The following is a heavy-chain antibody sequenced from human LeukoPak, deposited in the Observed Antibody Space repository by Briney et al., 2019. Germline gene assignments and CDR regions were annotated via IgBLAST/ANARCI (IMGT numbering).Heavy chain of an antibody. CDR2: IYYSGST. CDR1: GGYISSSSYY. J-gene: IGHJ5*02. D-gene: IGHD3-3*01. Sequence: PSETLSLTCTVSGGYISSSSYYWGWIRQPPGKGLEWIGSIYYSGSTYYNPSLKSRVTISVDTSKNQFSLKLSSVTAADTAVYYCARHQPSGFYYDFWSGYPNWFDPWGQGTLVTVSS. CDR3: ARHQPSGFYYDFWSGYPNWFDP. V-gene: IGHV4-39*01.